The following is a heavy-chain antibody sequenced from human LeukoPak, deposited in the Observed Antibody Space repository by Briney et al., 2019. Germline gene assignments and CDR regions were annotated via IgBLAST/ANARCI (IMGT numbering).Heavy chain of an antibody. CDR1: GGSISSYY. D-gene: IGHD3-3*01. J-gene: IGHJ5*02. Sequence: SQTLSLTCTVSGGSISSYYWSWIRQPPGKGLEWIGYIYYSGSTNYNPSLKSRVTISVDTSKNQFSLKLSSVTAADTAVYYCARIYREITIFGVDSNWFDPWGQGTLVTVSS. CDR3: ARIYREITIFGVDSNWFDP. V-gene: IGHV4-59*01. CDR2: IYYSGST.